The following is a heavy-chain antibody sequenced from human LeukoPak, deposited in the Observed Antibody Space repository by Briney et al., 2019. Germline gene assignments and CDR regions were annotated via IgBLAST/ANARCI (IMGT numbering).Heavy chain of an antibody. CDR2: IYSGGST. CDR1: GFTFSSYN. V-gene: IGHV3-66*01. Sequence: GGSLRLSCAASGFTFSSYNMNWVRQAPGKGLEWVSVIYSGGSTYYADSVKGRFTISRDNSKNTLYLQMNSLRAGDTAVYYCARDCVSASCYTTHFDYWGQGTLVTVSS. D-gene: IGHD2-2*02. CDR3: ARDCVSASCYTTHFDY. J-gene: IGHJ4*02.